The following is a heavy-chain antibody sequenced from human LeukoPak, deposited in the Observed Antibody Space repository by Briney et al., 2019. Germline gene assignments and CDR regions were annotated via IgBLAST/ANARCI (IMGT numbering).Heavy chain of an antibody. CDR2: MNPNSGNT. J-gene: IGHJ5*02. V-gene: IGHV1-8*01. D-gene: IGHD3-16*01. Sequence: ASVKVSCKASGYTFTNYDLNWVRQASGQGLEWMGWMNPNSGNTGYAQKFQGRVTITRNTSISTAYMELSSLRSEDTAVYYCARGHIITAVPTRFDPWGQGTLVTVSS. CDR1: GYTFTNYD. CDR3: ARGHIITAVPTRFDP.